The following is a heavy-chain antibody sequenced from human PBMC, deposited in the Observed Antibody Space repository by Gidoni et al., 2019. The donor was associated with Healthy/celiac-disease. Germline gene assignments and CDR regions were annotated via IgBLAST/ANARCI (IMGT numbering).Heavy chain of an antibody. CDR3: AKDFARNVEMATMLDY. V-gene: IGHV3-23*01. D-gene: IGHD5-12*01. CDR1: GFTFSSYA. CDR2: ISGSGGST. Sequence: EVQLLESGGGLVQPGGSLRLSCAASGFTFSSYAMSWVRQAPGKGMEWVSAISGSGGSTYYADSVKGRFTISRDNSKNTLYLQMNSLRAEDTAIYYCAKDFARNVEMATMLDYWGQGTLVTVSS. J-gene: IGHJ4*02.